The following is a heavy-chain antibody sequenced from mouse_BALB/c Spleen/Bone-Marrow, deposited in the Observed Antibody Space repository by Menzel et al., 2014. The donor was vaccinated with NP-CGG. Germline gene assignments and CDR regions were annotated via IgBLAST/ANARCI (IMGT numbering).Heavy chain of an antibody. CDR3: AREKVYYGISWFAY. D-gene: IGHD2-1*01. CDR1: GYSFTTYW. CDR2: VHPSDSET. V-gene: IGHV1-61*01. Sequence: VQVLESGTEVVRPGASVKLSCKASGYSFTTYWMNWVKQRPGQGLEWIGMVHPSDSETRLNQKFKDKATLTVDKSSSTAYMQLNSPTSEDSAVYYCAREKVYYGISWFAYWGQGTLVTVSA. J-gene: IGHJ3*01.